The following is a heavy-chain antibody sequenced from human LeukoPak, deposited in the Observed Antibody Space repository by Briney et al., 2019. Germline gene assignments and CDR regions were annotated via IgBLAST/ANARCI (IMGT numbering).Heavy chain of an antibody. CDR1: GGTFSSYA. CDR3: ARSRRGGSYGY. Sequence: ASVKVSCKASGGTFSSYAISWVRQAPGQGLEWMGWISAYNGNTNYAQKLQGRVTMTTDTSTSTAYMELRSLRSDDTAVYYCARSRRGGSYGYWGQGTLVTVSS. J-gene: IGHJ4*02. CDR2: ISAYNGNT. V-gene: IGHV1-18*01. D-gene: IGHD1-26*01.